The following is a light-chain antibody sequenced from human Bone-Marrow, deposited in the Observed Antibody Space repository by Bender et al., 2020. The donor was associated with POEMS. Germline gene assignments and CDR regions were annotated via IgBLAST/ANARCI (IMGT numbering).Light chain of an antibody. CDR2: DVS. V-gene: IGLV2-14*01. CDR1: SNDVGNYNY. CDR3: SSYTSSSTLV. Sequence: QSALTQPASVSGSPGQSITISCTGTSNDVGNYNYVSWYQQHPGKAPKLIIFDVSDRPSGVSNRFSGSKSDNTASLTISGLQADDEADYYCSSYTSSSTLVFGGGTKLTVL. J-gene: IGLJ3*02.